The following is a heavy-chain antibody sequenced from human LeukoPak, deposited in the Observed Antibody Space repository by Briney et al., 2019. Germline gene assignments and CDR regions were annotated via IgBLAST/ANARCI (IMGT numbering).Heavy chain of an antibody. V-gene: IGHV3-7*01. CDR1: GFTFSIYW. D-gene: IGHD2-8*01. CDR3: ARGANAPST. CDR2: IKQDGSDK. Sequence: PGGSLRLSCAASGFTFSIYWMTWVRQAPGKGLEWVANIKQDGSDKNYVDSVKGRFTISRDNAKNSLYLQMNNLRDEDTALYYCARGANAPSTWGRGTLVTVSS. J-gene: IGHJ5*02.